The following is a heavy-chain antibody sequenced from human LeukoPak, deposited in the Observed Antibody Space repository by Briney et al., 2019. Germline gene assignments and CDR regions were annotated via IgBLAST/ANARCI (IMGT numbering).Heavy chain of an antibody. D-gene: IGHD6-13*01. CDR1: GFTFSSYS. J-gene: IGHJ4*02. V-gene: IGHV3-21*01. CDR3: ARELVEIAAAATDY. Sequence: GGSLRLSCAASGFTFSSYSMNWVRQAPGQGLEWVPSISSSSSYIYYADSVKGRFTISRDNAKNSLYLQMNSLRVEDTAVYYCARELVEIAAAATDYWGQGTLVTVSS. CDR2: ISSSSSYI.